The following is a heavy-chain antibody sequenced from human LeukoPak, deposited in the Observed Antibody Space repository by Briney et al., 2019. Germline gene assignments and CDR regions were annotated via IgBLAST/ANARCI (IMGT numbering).Heavy chain of an antibody. CDR2: IDHSGST. Sequence: SETLCLTCAVFGRSLNGSCLTWIRQLPGKGLEWIGEIDHSGSTNYNPSLKSRVTISVDPSKNQFSLKLNSVTAADTAVYYCARQETVMLQGRFAFDLWGQGTTVTVSS. V-gene: IGHV4-34*01. D-gene: IGHD3-16*01. J-gene: IGHJ3*01. CDR1: GRSLNGSC. CDR3: ARQETVMLQGRFAFDL.